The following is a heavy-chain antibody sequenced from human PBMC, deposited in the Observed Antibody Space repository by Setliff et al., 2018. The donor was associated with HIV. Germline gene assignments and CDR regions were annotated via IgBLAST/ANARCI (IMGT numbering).Heavy chain of an antibody. V-gene: IGHV3-11*04. D-gene: IGHD1-26*01. Sequence: GGSLRLSCAAPGFTFSDYYMSWIRQAPGKGLEWVSYISSSGSTIYYADSVKGRFTISRDNAKDTLYLQMNSLRAEDTAVYYCARGGSYSHGAFDIWGQGTLVTVSS. CDR2: ISSSGSTI. CDR1: GFTFSDYY. CDR3: ARGGSYSHGAFDI. J-gene: IGHJ4*02.